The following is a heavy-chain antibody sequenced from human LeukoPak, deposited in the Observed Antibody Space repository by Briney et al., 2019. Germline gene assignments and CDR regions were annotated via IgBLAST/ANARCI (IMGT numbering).Heavy chain of an antibody. Sequence: GGSLRLSCAASGFTFSSYAMHWVRQAPGKGLEWVAVISYDGSNKYYADSVKGRFTISRDNSKNTLYLQMNSLRAEDTAVYYCARDDRNDSSATGGDAFDIWGQGTMVTVSS. CDR2: ISYDGSNK. CDR1: GFTFSSYA. J-gene: IGHJ3*02. V-gene: IGHV3-30-3*01. CDR3: ARDDRNDSSATGGDAFDI. D-gene: IGHD3-22*01.